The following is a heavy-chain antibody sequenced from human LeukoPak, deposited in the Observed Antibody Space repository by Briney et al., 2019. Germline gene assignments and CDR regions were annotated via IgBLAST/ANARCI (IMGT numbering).Heavy chain of an antibody. V-gene: IGHV1-46*01. CDR2: INPSGGST. Sequence: ASVKVSCKASGYTFTSYYMHWVRQAPGQGLEWMGIINPSGGSTSCAQKFQGRVTMTRDMSTSTVYMELSSLRSEDTAVYYCARDEVNTAMVLWGQGTMVTVSS. CDR3: ARDEVNTAMVL. CDR1: GYTFTSYY. D-gene: IGHD5-18*01. J-gene: IGHJ3*01.